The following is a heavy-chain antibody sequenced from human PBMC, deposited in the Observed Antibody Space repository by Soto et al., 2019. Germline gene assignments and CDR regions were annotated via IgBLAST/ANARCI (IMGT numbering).Heavy chain of an antibody. D-gene: IGHD4-4*01. CDR3: ARVKTDYSNPRGPFFFYGMDV. CDR2: ISYDGGHK. V-gene: IGHV3-30-3*01. J-gene: IGHJ6*02. CDR1: EFTFSSYA. Sequence: QVQLVESGGGVVHPERSLRLSCSASEFTFSSYAMHWVRQAPGKGLEWVAGISYDGGHKFYGDSVRGRFTISRDSSKTTMFLQMTSLRPEDTAAYYCARVKTDYSNPRGPFFFYGMDVWDQGTTVTVSS.